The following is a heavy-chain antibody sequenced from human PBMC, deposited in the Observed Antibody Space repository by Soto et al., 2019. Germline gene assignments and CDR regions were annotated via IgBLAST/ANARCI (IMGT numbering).Heavy chain of an antibody. V-gene: IGHV4-59*01. CDR2: IYYIGST. CDR3: ARGLRRQLLNWFDP. Sequence: ETLSLTCTVSGGSISSYYWSWIRQPPGKGLEWIGYIYYIGSTNYNPSLKSRVTISVDTSKNQFSLKLSSVTAADTAVYYCARGLRRQLLNWFDPWGQGTLVTVSS. CDR1: GGSISSYY. D-gene: IGHD2-2*01. J-gene: IGHJ5*02.